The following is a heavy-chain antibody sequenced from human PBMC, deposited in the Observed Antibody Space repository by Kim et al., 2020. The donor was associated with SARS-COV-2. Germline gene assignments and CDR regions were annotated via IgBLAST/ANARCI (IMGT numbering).Heavy chain of an antibody. CDR3: ARHADY. Sequence: IPSSGSPYPNPSLKSRVTISVDTSKNQFSLNLNSVTAADTAVYYCARHADYWGQGTLVTVSS. V-gene: IGHV4-39*01. J-gene: IGHJ4*02. CDR2: IPSSGSP.